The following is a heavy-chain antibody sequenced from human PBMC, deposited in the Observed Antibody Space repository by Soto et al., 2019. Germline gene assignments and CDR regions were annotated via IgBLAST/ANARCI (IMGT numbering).Heavy chain of an antibody. D-gene: IGHD2-15*01. J-gene: IGHJ6*02. V-gene: IGHV3-66*01. Sequence: PGGSLRLSCAASGFTVSNNYMSWVRQAPGKGLEWVSVIYSGGSTYYADSVKGRFTISRDNSKNTLYLQMNSLRAEDTAVYYCARDFRNHRILYRHYYYGMDVWGQGTTVTVSS. CDR3: ARDFRNHRILYRHYYYGMDV. CDR1: GFTVSNNY. CDR2: IYSGGST.